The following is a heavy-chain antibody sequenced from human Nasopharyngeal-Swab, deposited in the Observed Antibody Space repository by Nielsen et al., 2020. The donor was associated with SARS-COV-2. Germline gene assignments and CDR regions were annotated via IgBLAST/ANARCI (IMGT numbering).Heavy chain of an antibody. Sequence: GESLKISCAASGFTFSSYWMSWVRQAPGKGLEWVANIKQDGSEKYYVDSVKGRFTISRDNAKNSLYLQMNSLRAEDTAVYYCARKAAIGYDDAFDIWGQGTMVTVSS. CDR1: GFTFSSYW. D-gene: IGHD2-2*01. CDR2: IKQDGSEK. CDR3: ARKAAIGYDDAFDI. J-gene: IGHJ3*02. V-gene: IGHV3-7*01.